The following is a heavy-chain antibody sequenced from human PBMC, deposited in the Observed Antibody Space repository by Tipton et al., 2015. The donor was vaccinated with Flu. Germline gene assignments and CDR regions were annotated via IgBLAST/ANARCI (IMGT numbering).Heavy chain of an antibody. CDR2: IYTTGSV. CDR3: ARSPSYSGSGIYPYYFDD. Sequence: TLSLTCSISGGFITSGSYYWSWIRQSAGRGLEWIGRIYTTGSVNYNPSLRGRVTIAGDTSRNHFSLQLTSVTAADTAVYFCARSPSYSGSGIYPYYFDDWGQGTLVTGAS. D-gene: IGHD3-10*01. J-gene: IGHJ4*02. V-gene: IGHV4-61*02. CDR1: GGFITSGSYY.